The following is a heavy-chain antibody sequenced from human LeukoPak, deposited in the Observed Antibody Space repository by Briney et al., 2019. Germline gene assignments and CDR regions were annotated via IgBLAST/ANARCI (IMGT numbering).Heavy chain of an antibody. CDR2: ISGSGSDM. V-gene: IGHV3-11*01. D-gene: IGHD2-8*01. CDR3: SRDSSLLIY. Sequence: GGSLRLSCVVSGFGFSDSYMTWIRQTPGKGLEWLAYISGSGSDMYYADSGKGRFTISRDNAKNSLYLQMNSLRPDDPALYYCSRDSSLLIYWGHGTLVTVSS. J-gene: IGHJ4*01. CDR1: GFGFSDSY.